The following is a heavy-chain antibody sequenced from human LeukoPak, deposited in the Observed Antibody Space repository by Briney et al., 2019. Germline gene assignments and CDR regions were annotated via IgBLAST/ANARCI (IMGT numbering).Heavy chain of an antibody. J-gene: IGHJ6*03. CDR2: IYHSGST. D-gene: IGHD5-18*01. CDR1: GYSISSGYY. Sequence: PSETLSLTCTVSGYSISSGYYWGWIRQPPGKGLEWIGSIYHSGSTYYNPSLKSRVTISVDTSKNQFSLKLSPVTAADTAVYYCAREGYSSGLYYYMDVWGKGTTVTVSS. CDR3: AREGYSSGLYYYMDV. V-gene: IGHV4-38-2*02.